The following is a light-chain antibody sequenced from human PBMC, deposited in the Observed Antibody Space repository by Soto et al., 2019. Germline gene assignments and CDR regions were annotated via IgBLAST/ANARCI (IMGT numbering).Light chain of an antibody. Sequence: QSALTQPPSVSGSPGQSVTISCTGTSSDIGGYNRVSWYQQPPGTAPKLIIYEVTNRPSGVPDRFSGSKSGNTASLTISGLQAEDEADYYCSSYTTCSTVVFGGGTKLTVL. V-gene: IGLV2-18*02. J-gene: IGLJ3*02. CDR1: SSDIGGYNR. CDR3: SSYTTCSTVV. CDR2: EVT.